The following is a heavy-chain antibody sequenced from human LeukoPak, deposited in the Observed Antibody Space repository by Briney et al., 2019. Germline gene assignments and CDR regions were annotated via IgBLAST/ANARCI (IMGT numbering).Heavy chain of an antibody. D-gene: IGHD2-21*01. J-gene: IGHJ4*02. Sequence: GGSLRLSCAASGFTFSSYAMSWVRQAPGKGLDWVSAISGSGGSTCYADSVKGRFTISRDKSKNTLFLQMNSLRAEDTAVYYCARAADGTIPRSFDYWGQGTLVTVSS. CDR1: GFTFSSYA. CDR3: ARAADGTIPRSFDY. CDR2: ISGSGGST. V-gene: IGHV3-23*01.